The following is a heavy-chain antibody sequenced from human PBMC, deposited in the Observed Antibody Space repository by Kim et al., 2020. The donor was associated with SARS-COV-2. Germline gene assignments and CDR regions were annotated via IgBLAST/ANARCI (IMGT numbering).Heavy chain of an antibody. D-gene: IGHD6-13*01. V-gene: IGHV3-15*01. J-gene: IGHJ4*02. CDR3: TTDRSRVLGTY. CDR1: GFTFSNTW. Sequence: GGSLRLSCAASGFTFSNTWMSWVRQAPGKGLEWVGRIKSKTDGGTTDYAAPVKGRFTISRDDSKNTLYLQMNSLKTEDTAVYFCTTDRSRVLGTYWGQGTLVTVSS. CDR2: IKSKTDGGTT.